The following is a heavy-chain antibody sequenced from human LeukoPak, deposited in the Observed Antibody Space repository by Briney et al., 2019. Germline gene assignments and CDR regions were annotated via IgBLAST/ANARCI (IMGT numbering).Heavy chain of an antibody. CDR3: AKQLGYCSDGSCYFPY. CDR1: GLTFSGFW. V-gene: IGHV3-7*01. Sequence: GGSLRLSCAASGLTFSGFWMSWVRQAPGKGLEWVANIREDGNEKHYVDSVKGRFTISRDNSKNTLYLQMNSLRAEDTAVYYCAKQLGYCSDGSCYFPYWGQGTLVTVSS. D-gene: IGHD2-15*01. J-gene: IGHJ4*02. CDR2: IREDGNEK.